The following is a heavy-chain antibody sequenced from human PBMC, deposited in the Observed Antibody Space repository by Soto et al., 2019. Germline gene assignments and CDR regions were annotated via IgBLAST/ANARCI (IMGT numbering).Heavy chain of an antibody. CDR1: GFTLSTYR. Sequence: EVQLVESGGGLVKPGGSLRLSCAASGFTLSTYRMKWVRQAPGKGLEWVSSITSSGSDIYYADSVKGRFTISRDKAKNSLYLQMSSLRAEDTAVHYCARDPFDCGGDCYRVDYWGQGTLVTVSS. D-gene: IGHD2-21*02. J-gene: IGHJ4*02. V-gene: IGHV3-21*06. CDR3: ARDPFDCGGDCYRVDY. CDR2: ITSSGSDI.